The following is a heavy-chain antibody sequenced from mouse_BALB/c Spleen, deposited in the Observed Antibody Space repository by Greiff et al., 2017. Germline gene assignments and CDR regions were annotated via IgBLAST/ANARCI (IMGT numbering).Heavy chain of an antibody. CDR2: IDPANGNT. CDR3: ASSPGHAMDY. D-gene: IGHD6-2*01. CDR1: GFNIKDTY. V-gene: IGHV14-3*02. Sequence: VQLQQSGAELVKPGASVKLSCTASGFNIKDTYMHWVKQRPEQGLEWIGRIDPANGNTKYDPKFQGKATITADTSSNTAYLQLSSLTSEDTAVYYCASSPGHAMDYWGQGTSVTVSS. J-gene: IGHJ4*01.